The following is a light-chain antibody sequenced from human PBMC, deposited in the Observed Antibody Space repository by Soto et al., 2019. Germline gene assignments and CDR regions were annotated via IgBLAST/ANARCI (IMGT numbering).Light chain of an antibody. CDR1: QGISNY. Sequence: DIQMTQSPSSLSASVGDRVTITCQATQGISNYLNWYQQKPGKAPKLLIYYASNLKTGVPSRFSGSGSGTDFTFTISSLQPEDIATYYCQQYDNLPLTFGGGTKVEIK. CDR2: YAS. V-gene: IGKV1-33*01. CDR3: QQYDNLPLT. J-gene: IGKJ4*01.